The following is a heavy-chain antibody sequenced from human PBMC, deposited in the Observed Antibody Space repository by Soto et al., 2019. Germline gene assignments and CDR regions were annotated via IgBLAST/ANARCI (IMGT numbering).Heavy chain of an antibody. J-gene: IGHJ4*02. CDR3: AKDGGQYYDILTGSVDY. V-gene: IGHV3-30*18. D-gene: IGHD3-9*01. Sequence: QVQLVESGGGVVQPGRSLRLSCAASGFTFSSYGMHWVRQAPGKGLEWVAVISYDGSNKYYADSVKGRFTISRDNSKNTLYLRMNSLRAEDTAVYYCAKDGGQYYDILTGSVDYWGQGTLVTVSS. CDR2: ISYDGSNK. CDR1: GFTFSSYG.